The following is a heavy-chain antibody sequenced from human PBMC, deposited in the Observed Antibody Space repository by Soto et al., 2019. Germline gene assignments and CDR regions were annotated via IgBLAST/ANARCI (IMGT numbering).Heavy chain of an antibody. CDR3: ARVSFETRGFADH. V-gene: IGHV1-3*01. CDR1: GCAFTTYT. CDR2: INAANGAK. J-gene: IGHJ1*01. D-gene: IGHD5-12*01. Sequence: ASVKVSCKASGCAFTTYTIHWVGQAPGQRLEWMGWINAANGAKKYSQKFQGRVTLTRDTAASTAYMDLSRLTYEDTAVYFCARVSFETRGFADHWGHGTLVTV.